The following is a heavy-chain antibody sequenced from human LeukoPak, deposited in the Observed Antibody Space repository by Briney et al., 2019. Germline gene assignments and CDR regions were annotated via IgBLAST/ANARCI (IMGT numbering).Heavy chain of an antibody. CDR1: GGSISSYY. CDR3: ANGRWLLGY. V-gene: IGHV4-59*01. D-gene: IGHD3-22*01. CDR2: IYYSGST. Sequence: SETLSLTCTVSGGSISSYYWSWIRQPPGKGLEWIGYIYYSGSTNYNPSLKSRVTISVDTSKNQFSLKLSSVTAADTAVYYRANGRWLLGYWGQGTLVTVSS. J-gene: IGHJ4*02.